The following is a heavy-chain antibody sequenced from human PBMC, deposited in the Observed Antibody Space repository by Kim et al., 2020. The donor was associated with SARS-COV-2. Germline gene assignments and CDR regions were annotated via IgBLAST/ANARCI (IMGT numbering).Heavy chain of an antibody. J-gene: IGHJ5*01. CDR2: IKRKNEGETA. CDR1: GFTFNNFW. D-gene: IGHD1-26*01. Sequence: GGSLRLSCAASGFTFNNFWMSWVRQNPGRGLEWIGRIKRKNEGETADFAALVKGRFTISRDDSKNTLFLKMNSLKTEDTAVYYCKANGVGGTFHFECWG. V-gene: IGHV3-15*05. CDR3: KANGVGGTFHFEC.